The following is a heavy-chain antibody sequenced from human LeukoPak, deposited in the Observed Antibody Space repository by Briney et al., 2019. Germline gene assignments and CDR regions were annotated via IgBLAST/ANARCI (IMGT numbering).Heavy chain of an antibody. CDR2: INQDESEK. CDR3: TRSPISQPRWGYYFED. J-gene: IGHJ4*02. CDR1: GFTFSGCW. D-gene: IGHD2-21*01. Sequence: PGGSLTLSCAAYGFTFSGCWLSWVRQPPGKGLEWVANINQDESEKYYVDSVRGRFPISRDNAKNSLYLQMNTLRAEDTAVYYCTRSPISQPRWGYYFEDWGQGTLVTVSS. V-gene: IGHV3-7*01.